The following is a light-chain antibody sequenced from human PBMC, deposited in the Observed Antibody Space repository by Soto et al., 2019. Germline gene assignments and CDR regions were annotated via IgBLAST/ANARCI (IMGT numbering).Light chain of an antibody. Sequence: EIVLTQSPGTLSLSPGERATLSCRASQSVSSSYLAWYQQKPGQAPRLLIYDASSRATGIPDRFSGSGSGTDFTLTISRLESEGFAVYFCQQYGSSPYTFGQGTKLEIK. J-gene: IGKJ2*01. CDR2: DAS. V-gene: IGKV3-20*01. CDR1: QSVSSSY. CDR3: QQYGSSPYT.